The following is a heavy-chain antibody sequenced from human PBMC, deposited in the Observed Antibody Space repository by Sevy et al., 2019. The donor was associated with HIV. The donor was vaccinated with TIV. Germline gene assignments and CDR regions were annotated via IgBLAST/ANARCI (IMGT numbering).Heavy chain of an antibody. J-gene: IGHJ5*02. V-gene: IGHV3-11*01. CDR1: GFTFNDYN. CDR3: ARAAGWFDA. Sequence: GESLKISCAASGFTFNDYNLSWIRQAPGKGLEWVSYISTSTSTTTLYYADSVKGRFTISRDNAKNSIYLQMNSLRVDDTAVYYCARAAGWFDAWGQGTLVTVSS. CDR2: ISTSTSTTTL.